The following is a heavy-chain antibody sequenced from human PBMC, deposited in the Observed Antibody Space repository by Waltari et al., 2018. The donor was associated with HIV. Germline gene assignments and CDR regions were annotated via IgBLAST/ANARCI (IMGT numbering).Heavy chain of an antibody. D-gene: IGHD3-22*01. J-gene: IGHJ4*02. CDR3: AREALYDSSGYYFDF. Sequence: VGPGGGLVEPGVSLRVPWAAFGWPLGKYWMPWVRQAPGKGLEWVAIIKRDESSRYVVDSLKGRFTISRDNAKNSLFLQINSLRVEDTAVYYCAREALYDSSGYYFDFWGQGTLVTVSS. V-gene: IGHV3-7*01. CDR2: IKRDESSR. CDR1: GWPLGKYW.